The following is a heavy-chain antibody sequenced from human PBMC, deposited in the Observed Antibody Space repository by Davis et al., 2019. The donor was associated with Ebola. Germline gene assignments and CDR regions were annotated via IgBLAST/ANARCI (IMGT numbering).Heavy chain of an antibody. CDR1: GYSFTNYG. J-gene: IGHJ2*01. CDR3: ARLDRNYWYFDL. Sequence: ASVKVSCKASGYSFTNYGITWVRQAPGQGLEWMGWMNPNSGGTNIAQKFQGRVTMARDTSISTAFMELSGLTSDDTAVYYCARLDRNYWYFDLWGRGALVTVSS. D-gene: IGHD3-9*01. CDR2: MNPNSGGT. V-gene: IGHV1-2*02.